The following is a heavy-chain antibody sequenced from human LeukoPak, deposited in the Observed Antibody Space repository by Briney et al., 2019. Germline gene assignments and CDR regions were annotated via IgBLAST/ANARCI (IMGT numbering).Heavy chain of an antibody. J-gene: IGHJ5*02. CDR2: INSDSGFT. D-gene: IGHD3-9*01. CDR3: ARNFDRKAFQP. V-gene: IGHV1-2*02. Sequence: GASVKVSCKASVYTFTGYYPYWVRQAPGQGLEWMGWINSDSGFTKYAQKFQGRVTMTRDTSITTVYMDLTRLTSDDTAVYYCARNFDRKAFQPWPEGTLVTVSS. CDR1: VYTFTGYY.